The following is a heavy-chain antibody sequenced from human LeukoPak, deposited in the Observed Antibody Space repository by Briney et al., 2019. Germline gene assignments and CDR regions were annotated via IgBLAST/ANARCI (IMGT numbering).Heavy chain of an antibody. CDR3: ASSLRMGDYYYYYGMDV. CDR1: GYTFTSYG. D-gene: IGHD3-16*01. V-gene: IGHV1-18*01. CDR2: ISAYNGNT. Sequence: ASVKVSCKASGYTFTSYGISWVRQAPGQGLEWMGWISAYNGNTNYAQKLQGRVTMTTDTSTSTAYMELRSLRSDDTAVYYCASSLRMGDYYYYYGMDVWGQGTTVTVS. J-gene: IGHJ6*02.